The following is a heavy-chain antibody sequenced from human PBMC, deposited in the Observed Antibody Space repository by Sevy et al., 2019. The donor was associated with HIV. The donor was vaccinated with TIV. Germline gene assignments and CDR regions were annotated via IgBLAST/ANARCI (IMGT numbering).Heavy chain of an antibody. J-gene: IGHJ6*03. CDR2: IKSKTDGGTT. V-gene: IGHV3-15*01. CDR3: TTYCSSTSCYTSPFYYYMDV. Sequence: GGSLRLSCAASGFTFSNAWMSWVRQAPGKGLEWVGRIKSKTDGGTTDNAAPVKGRFTISRDDSKNTLYLQMNSLKTEDTAVYYCTTYCSSTSCYTSPFYYYMDVWGKGTTVTVSS. D-gene: IGHD2-2*02. CDR1: GFTFSNAW.